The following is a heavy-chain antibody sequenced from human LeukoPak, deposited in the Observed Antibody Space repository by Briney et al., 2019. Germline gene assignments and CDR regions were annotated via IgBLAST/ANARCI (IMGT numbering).Heavy chain of an antibody. V-gene: IGHV3-7*01. CDR3: ARRAVAASVPFDY. CDR1: GFTFSTYW. Sequence: PGGSLRLSCAASGFTFSTYWMSWVRQAPGKGLEWVANIKQDGSEKYYVDSVKGRFTISRDNAKNSLYLQMNSLRAEDTAVYYCARRAVAASVPFDYWGQGPLVTVSS. J-gene: IGHJ4*02. D-gene: IGHD6-19*01. CDR2: IKQDGSEK.